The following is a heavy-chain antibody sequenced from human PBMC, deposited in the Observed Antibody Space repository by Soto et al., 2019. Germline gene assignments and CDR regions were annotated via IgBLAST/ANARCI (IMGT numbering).Heavy chain of an antibody. D-gene: IGHD1-7*01. CDR3: ARDTELELRGYYGMDV. J-gene: IGHJ6*02. CDR1: GYTFTSYG. CDR2: ISAYNGNT. V-gene: IGHV1-18*04. Sequence: ASVKVSCKASGYTFTSYGISWVRQAPGQGLEWMGWISAYNGNTNYAQKLQGRVTMTTDTSTSTAYMELRSLRSDDTAVYYCARDTELELRGYYGMDVWGQGTTVTVSS.